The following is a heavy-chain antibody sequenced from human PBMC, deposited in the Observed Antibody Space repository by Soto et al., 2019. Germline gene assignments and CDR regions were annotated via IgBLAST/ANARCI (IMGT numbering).Heavy chain of an antibody. V-gene: IGHV1-2*02. D-gene: IGHD6-6*01. CDR2: INPNSGGT. J-gene: IGHJ6*02. CDR1: GYTFTGYY. Sequence: GASVKVSCKASGYTFTGYYMHWVRQAPGQGLEWMGWINPNSGGTNYAQKFQGRVTMTRDTSISTAYMELSRLRSDDTAVHYCASCSPLYERYSSSRYYYYYYRMDVWGQGTTVTVSS. CDR3: ASCSPLYERYSSSRYYYYYYRMDV.